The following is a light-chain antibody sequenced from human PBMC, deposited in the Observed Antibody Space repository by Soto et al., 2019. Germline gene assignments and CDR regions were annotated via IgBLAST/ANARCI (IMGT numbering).Light chain of an antibody. CDR2: GAT. Sequence: EIVMTQSPATLPVPPGQRATLSCRASQSVSSNLAWYQQKPGQAPRLPIYGATTRATGIPARFSGSGSGTEFTLTISSLQSEDFAVYYCQQYNNWPWTFGQGTKVVIK. J-gene: IGKJ1*01. CDR1: QSVSSN. V-gene: IGKV3-15*01. CDR3: QQYNNWPWT.